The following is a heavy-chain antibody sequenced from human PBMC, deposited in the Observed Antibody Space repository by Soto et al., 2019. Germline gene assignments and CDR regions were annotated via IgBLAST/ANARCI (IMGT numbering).Heavy chain of an antibody. J-gene: IGHJ4*02. CDR3: ARGGVYCSSTSCYGLDY. CDR2: MNPNSGNT. CDR1: GYTFTSYD. D-gene: IGHD2-2*01. Sequence: ASVKVSCKASGYTFTSYDINWVRQATGQGLEWMGWMNPNSGNTGYAQKFQGRVTMTRNTSISTAYMELSSLRSEDTAVYYCARGGVYCSSTSCYGLDYWGQGTLVTVSS. V-gene: IGHV1-8*02.